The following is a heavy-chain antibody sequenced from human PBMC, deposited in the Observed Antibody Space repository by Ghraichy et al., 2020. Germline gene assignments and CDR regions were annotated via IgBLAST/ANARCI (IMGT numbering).Heavy chain of an antibody. J-gene: IGHJ6*03. V-gene: IGHV3-30*02. CDR1: GFTFSSHD. D-gene: IGHD3-10*01. CDR2: VRYDGSNT. CDR3: AKGGRGTMVRGVIISNMDV. Sequence: GGSLRLSCAASGFTFSSHDMHWVRQAPGKRLEWVSFVRYDGSNTYYADSVKGRFTISRDNSKNTLYLQMNSLRAEDTAVYYCAKGGRGTMVRGVIISNMDVWGKGTTVTVSS.